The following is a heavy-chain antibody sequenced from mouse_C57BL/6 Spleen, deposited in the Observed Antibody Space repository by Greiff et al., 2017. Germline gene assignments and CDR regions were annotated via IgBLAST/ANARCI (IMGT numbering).Heavy chain of an antibody. CDR3: KNYYGSRWWFAY. V-gene: IGHV1-82*01. CDR2: IYPGDGDT. J-gene: IGHJ3*01. CDR1: GYAFSSTW. D-gene: IGHD1-1*01. Sequence: VQLQQSGPELVKPGASVKISCQASGYAFSSTWMHWVKQRPGKGLGWIGRIYPGDGDTNYNGKFKGKGPLTADKSSSTAYLQIRGLAAEDSAIYFCKNYYGSRWWFAYWGHGTLDTVTA.